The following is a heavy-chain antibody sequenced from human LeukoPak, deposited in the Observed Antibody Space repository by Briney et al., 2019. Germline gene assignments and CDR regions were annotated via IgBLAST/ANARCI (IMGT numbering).Heavy chain of an antibody. CDR1: GFTFSSYG. V-gene: IGHV3-23*01. J-gene: IGHJ1*01. D-gene: IGHD3-22*01. CDR3: AKVLPYYYDSSGYYEGQAEYFQH. CDR2: ISGSGGST. Sequence: GGSLRLSCAASGFTFSSYGMSWVRQAPGKGLEWVSAISGSGGSTYYADSVKGRFTISRDNSKNTLYLQMNSLRAEDTAVYYCAKVLPYYYDSSGYYEGQAEYFQHWGQGTLVTVSS.